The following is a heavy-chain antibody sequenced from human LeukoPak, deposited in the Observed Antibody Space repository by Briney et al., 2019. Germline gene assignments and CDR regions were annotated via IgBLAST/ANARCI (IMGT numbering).Heavy chain of an antibody. CDR2: IYCSGST. CDR1: GGFVSSYC. J-gene: IGHJ6*03. V-gene: IGHV4-59*02. Sequence: PSETLSLTCTVSGGFVSSYCWSWIRQPPGKGLEWIGYIYCSGSTNYNPSLKSRVTISVDRSKNQFSLKLSSVTAADTAVYYCARARGYYYMDVWGKGTTVTVSS. D-gene: IGHD3-10*01. CDR3: ARARGYYYMDV.